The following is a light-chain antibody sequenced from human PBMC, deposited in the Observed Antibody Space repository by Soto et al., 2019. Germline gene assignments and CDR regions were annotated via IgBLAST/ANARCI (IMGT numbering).Light chain of an antibody. Sequence: DIVLTHSPAPLPSFPGDRVTLSCRARQTINTRLAWSQHRPGQAPRHLIYKSSIRAAGIPARFSFRGSGTDFALTISAVRREAFALYYCHHRQGSPRRVGQGTKVDI. J-gene: IGKJ1*01. V-gene: IGKV3-11*01. CDR2: KSS. CDR3: HHRQGSPRR. CDR1: QTINTR.